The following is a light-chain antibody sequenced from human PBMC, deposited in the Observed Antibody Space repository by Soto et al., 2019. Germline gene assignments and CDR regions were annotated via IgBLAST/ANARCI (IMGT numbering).Light chain of an antibody. Sequence: DIQMTQSPSSLSASVGDRVTIACRASQSISSHLNWYQQKPGKAPKLLIYAASSLQSGVPSRFSGSGSGTDFTLTISSLQPEDFATYYCQQSYNTPTTFGQGTKVEV. J-gene: IGKJ1*01. V-gene: IGKV1-39*01. CDR1: QSISSH. CDR3: QQSYNTPTT. CDR2: AAS.